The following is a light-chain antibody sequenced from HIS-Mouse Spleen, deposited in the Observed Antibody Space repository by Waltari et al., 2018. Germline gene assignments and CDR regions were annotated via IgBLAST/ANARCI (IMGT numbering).Light chain of an antibody. J-gene: IGLJ2*01. CDR3: YSTDSSGNHRV. CDR2: EDS. V-gene: IGLV3-10*01. Sequence: SYELTQPPSVSVSPGQTARSTCSGDALPKKYAYWYQQKSGQAPVLVIYEDSKRHSGIPERFSGSSSGTMATLTISGAKVEDEADYYCYSTDSSGNHRVFGGGTKLTVL. CDR1: ALPKKY.